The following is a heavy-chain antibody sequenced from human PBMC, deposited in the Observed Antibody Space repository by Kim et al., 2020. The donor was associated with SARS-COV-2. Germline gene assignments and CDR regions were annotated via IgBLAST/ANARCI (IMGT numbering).Heavy chain of an antibody. J-gene: IGHJ6*02. CDR1: GYTFTSYA. CDR3: ARYGESYSSGWWKGDYYYGMDV. CDR2: INAGNGNT. D-gene: IGHD6-19*01. V-gene: IGHV1-3*01. Sequence: ASVKVSCKASGYTFTSYAMHWVRQAPGQRLEWMGWINAGNGNTKYSQKFQGRVTITRDTSASTAYMELSSLRSEDTAVYYCARYGESYSSGWWKGDYYYGMDVWGQGTTVTVSS.